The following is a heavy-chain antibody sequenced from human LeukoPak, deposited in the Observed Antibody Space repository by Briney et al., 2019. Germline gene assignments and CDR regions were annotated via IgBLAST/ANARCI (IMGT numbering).Heavy chain of an antibody. D-gene: IGHD4-17*01. Sequence: TSETLSLTCTVSGGSISSSGFYWGWIRQPPGKGLEWIGSIYGSGGTYYNPSLKSRVTISVNMSNNQFSLKLSSVTAADTAVYYCARHDYGDKNFDYWGQGTLVTVSS. CDR2: IYGSGGT. V-gene: IGHV4-39*01. J-gene: IGHJ4*02. CDR3: ARHDYGDKNFDY. CDR1: GGSISSSGFY.